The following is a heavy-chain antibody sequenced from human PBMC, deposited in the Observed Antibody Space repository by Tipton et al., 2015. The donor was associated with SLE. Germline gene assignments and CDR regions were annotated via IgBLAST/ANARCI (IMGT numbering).Heavy chain of an antibody. D-gene: IGHD1-26*01. Sequence: TLSLTCTVSGVSISDHYWTWVRQPPGKGLQWLAYVFYSGSSNFNRAHYNPSLMSRVTISVHTSRNQFSLKLSSVTAADTAVYYCARGLFPWELFYWGQGTLVTVST. CDR2: VFYSGSS. CDR3: ARGLFPWELFY. V-gene: IGHV4-59*11. CDR1: GVSISDHY. J-gene: IGHJ4*02.